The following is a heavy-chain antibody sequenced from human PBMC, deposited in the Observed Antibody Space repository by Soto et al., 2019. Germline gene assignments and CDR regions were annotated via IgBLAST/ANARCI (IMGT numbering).Heavy chain of an antibody. V-gene: IGHV4-31*03. CDR1: GGSISSGGYY. D-gene: IGHD3-3*01. CDR2: IYYSGST. J-gene: IGHJ4*02. Sequence: PSETLSLTCTVSGGSISSGGYYWSWIRQHPGKGLEWIGYIYYSGSTYYNPSLKSRVTISVDTSKNQFSLKLSSVTAADTAVYYCTTDSRHDFWSGYYYFDYWGQGTLVTVSS. CDR3: TTDSRHDFWSGYYYFDY.